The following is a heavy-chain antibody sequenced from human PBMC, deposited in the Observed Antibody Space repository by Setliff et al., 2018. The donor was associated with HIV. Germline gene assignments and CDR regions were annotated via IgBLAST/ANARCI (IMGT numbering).Heavy chain of an antibody. D-gene: IGHD3-3*01. Sequence: SETLSLTCAVSGYSISSGYYWGWIRQPPGKGLEWIGSIYHSGSTYYNPSLRSRLTISVDTSKNQLSLKLTSVTAADTAVYYCARPLTVSYNFWGDAFAIWGQGTMVTVSS. CDR1: GYSISSGYY. CDR2: IYHSGST. CDR3: ARPLTVSYNFWGDAFAI. V-gene: IGHV4-38-2*01. J-gene: IGHJ3*02.